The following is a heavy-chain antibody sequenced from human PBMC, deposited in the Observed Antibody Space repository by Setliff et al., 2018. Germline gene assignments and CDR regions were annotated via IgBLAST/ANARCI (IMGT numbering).Heavy chain of an antibody. D-gene: IGHD3-10*01. J-gene: IGHJ3*02. V-gene: IGHV1-69*06. CDR1: GDTFNTYT. Sequence: ASVKVSCKASGDTFNTYTLSWVRQAPGQGLEWMGGIIPLLETVKYAQKFQGRLTITADKSTSTGYMELSSLTSEDTAMYYCARDLNRWFGEFAFDIWGQGTMVTVSS. CDR2: IIPLLETV. CDR3: ARDLNRWFGEFAFDI.